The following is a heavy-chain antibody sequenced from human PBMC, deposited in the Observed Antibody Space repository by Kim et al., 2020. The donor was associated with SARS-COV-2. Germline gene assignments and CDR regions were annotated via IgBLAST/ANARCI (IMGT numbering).Heavy chain of an antibody. Sequence: SETLSLTCTVSGGSISSYYWSWIRQPAGKGLEWIGRIYTSGSTNYNPSLKSRVTMSVDTSKNQFSLKLSSVTAADTAVYYCASLGYYDSSGYYYLKGNDAFDIWGQGTMVTVSS. V-gene: IGHV4-4*07. CDR2: IYTSGST. CDR1: GGSISSYY. CDR3: ASLGYYDSSGYYYLKGNDAFDI. J-gene: IGHJ3*02. D-gene: IGHD3-22*01.